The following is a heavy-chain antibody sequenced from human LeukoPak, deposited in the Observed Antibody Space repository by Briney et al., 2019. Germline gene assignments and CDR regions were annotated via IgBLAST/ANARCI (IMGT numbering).Heavy chain of an antibody. J-gene: IGHJ6*02. CDR3: ARDVLRDSYYGMDV. D-gene: IGHD3-16*01. V-gene: IGHV3-53*01. CDR1: GFTVSSNY. CDR2: IYSGGST. Sequence: PGGSLRLSCAASGFTVSSNYMSWVRQAPGKGLEWVSVIYSGGSTYYADSVKGRFTISRDNSKNTLYLQMNSLRAEDTAVYYCARDVLRDSYYGMDVWGQGTTVTVSS.